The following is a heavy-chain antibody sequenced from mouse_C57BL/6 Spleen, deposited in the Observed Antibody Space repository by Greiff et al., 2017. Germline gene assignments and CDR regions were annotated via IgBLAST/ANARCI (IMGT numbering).Heavy chain of an antibody. CDR3: ARGGGWDNFDY. CDR1: GYSITSGYY. CDR2: ISYDGSN. Sequence: ESGPGLVKPSQSLSLTCSVTGYSITSGYYWNWIRQFPGNKLEWMGYISYDGSNNYNPSLKNRISITRDTSKNQFFLKLNSVTTEDTATYYCARGGGWDNFDYWGQGTTLTVSS. D-gene: IGHD4-1*01. J-gene: IGHJ2*01. V-gene: IGHV3-6*01.